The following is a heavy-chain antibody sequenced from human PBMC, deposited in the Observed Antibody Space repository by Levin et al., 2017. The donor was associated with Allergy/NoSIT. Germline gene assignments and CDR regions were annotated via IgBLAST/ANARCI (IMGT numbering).Heavy chain of an antibody. CDR2: IIPIFGTA. J-gene: IGHJ4*02. CDR3: ARTSLSKGSYFHYFDY. CDR1: GGTFSSYA. D-gene: IGHD1-26*01. Sequence: SVKVSCKASGGTFSSYAISWVRQAPGQGLEWMGGIIPIFGTANYAQKFQGRVTITADESTSTAYMELSSLRSEDTAVYYCARTSLSKGSYFHYFDYWGQGTLVTVSS. V-gene: IGHV1-69*13.